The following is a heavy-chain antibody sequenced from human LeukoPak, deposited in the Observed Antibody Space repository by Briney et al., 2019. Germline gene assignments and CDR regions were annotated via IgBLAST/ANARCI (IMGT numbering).Heavy chain of an antibody. CDR1: GFTFRNYA. CDR2: VTGNVDTT. D-gene: IGHD2-8*01. CDR3: ARNAADCTTSACYDS. V-gene: IGHV3-23*01. J-gene: IGHJ4*02. Sequence: GGSLRLSCAASGFTFRNYAMTWVRQAPGKGLEWGSVVTGNVDTTYYADSLKGRFTISRDNSRNTLYLQMNSLRAEDTAVYHCARNAADCTTSACYDSWGQGTLVTVSS.